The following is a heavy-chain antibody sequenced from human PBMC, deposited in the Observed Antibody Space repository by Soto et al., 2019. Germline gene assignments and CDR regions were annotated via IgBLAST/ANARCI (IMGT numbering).Heavy chain of an antibody. CDR1: GGSFSGYY. D-gene: IGHD6-19*01. V-gene: IGHV4-34*01. CDR2: INHSGST. J-gene: IGHJ4*02. Sequence: SETLSLTCAVYGGSFSGYYWSWIRQPPGKGLEWIGEINHSGSTNYNPSLKSRVTISVDTSKNQFSLKLSSVTAADTAVYYCARGPSAVAGDPYDYWGQGTLVTAPQ. CDR3: ARGPSAVAGDPYDY.